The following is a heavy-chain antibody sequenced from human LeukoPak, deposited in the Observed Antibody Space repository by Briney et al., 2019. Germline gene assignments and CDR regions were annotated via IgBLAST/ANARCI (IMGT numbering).Heavy chain of an antibody. D-gene: IGHD1-1*01. J-gene: IGHJ4*02. CDR2: ITDDEDT. CDR3: AKVDYWSPENYFDS. Sequence: PGGSLRLSCVASGFPFRSYAMTWVRQTPGKGLESVSVITDDEDTYYADSVKGRFTIFRDNSQNTVFLQMNSLRVEDTAVYYCAKVDYWSPENYFDSWGQGTLVTVSS. V-gene: IGHV3-23*01. CDR1: GFPFRSYA.